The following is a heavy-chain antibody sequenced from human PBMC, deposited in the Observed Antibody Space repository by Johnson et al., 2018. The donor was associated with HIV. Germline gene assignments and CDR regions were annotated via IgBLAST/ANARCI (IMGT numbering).Heavy chain of an antibody. Sequence: VQLVESGGGVVLPGGSLRLSCAAAGFTFDDYGMSWVRQAPGKGLEWVSSINWNGGGAGYADSVKGRFTISRDNAKNSLFLQMNSLRADDTAMYSCAREAGTGTRAFDIWGQGTMVTVSS. CDR3: AREAGTGTRAFDI. CDR1: GFTFDDYG. J-gene: IGHJ3*02. V-gene: IGHV3-20*04. CDR2: INWNGGGA. D-gene: IGHD6-13*01.